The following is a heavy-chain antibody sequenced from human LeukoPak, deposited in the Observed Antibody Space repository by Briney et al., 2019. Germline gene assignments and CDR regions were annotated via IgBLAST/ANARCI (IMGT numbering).Heavy chain of an antibody. CDR3: ARKGYCSSTSCHYYYYGMDV. CDR1: GGTFSSYA. D-gene: IGHD2-2*01. CDR2: IIPIFGTA. Sequence: SVKVSCKASGGTFSSYAISWVRQAPGQGLEWMGGIIPIFGTANYAQKFQGRVTITADESTGTAYMELSSLRSEDTAVYYCARKGYCSSTSCHYYYYGMDVWGQGTTVTVSS. V-gene: IGHV1-69*01. J-gene: IGHJ6*02.